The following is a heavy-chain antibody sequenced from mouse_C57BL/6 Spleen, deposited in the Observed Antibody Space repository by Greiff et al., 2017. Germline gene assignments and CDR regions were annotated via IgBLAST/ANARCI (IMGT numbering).Heavy chain of an antibody. D-gene: IGHD3-3*01. J-gene: IGHJ4*01. Sequence: VQLQQSGAELVKPGASVKISCKASGYAFSSYWMNWVKQRPGQGLEWIGQIYPGDGDTNYNGKFKGKATLTADKSSSTAYMQLSSLSSEGSAVYFCARGDCMDYWGQGTSVTVSS. CDR2: IYPGDGDT. CDR1: GYAFSSYW. CDR3: ARGDCMDY. V-gene: IGHV1-80*01.